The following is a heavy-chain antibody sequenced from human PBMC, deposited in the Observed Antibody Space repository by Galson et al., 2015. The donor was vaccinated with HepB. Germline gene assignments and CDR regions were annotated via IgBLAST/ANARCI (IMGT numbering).Heavy chain of an antibody. Sequence: SLRLSCAASGFTFSAYAMAWVRQAPGKGLEWVSFIRSSGGSTYRADPVKGRFTVSRDNSKNTLYLEMKSLRAEDTAVYFCARDWTTSGYYLGIFDIWGQGTVVTVSS. J-gene: IGHJ3*02. V-gene: IGHV3-23*01. CDR2: IRSSGGST. CDR1: GFTFSAYA. CDR3: ARDWTTSGYYLGIFDI. D-gene: IGHD3-22*01.